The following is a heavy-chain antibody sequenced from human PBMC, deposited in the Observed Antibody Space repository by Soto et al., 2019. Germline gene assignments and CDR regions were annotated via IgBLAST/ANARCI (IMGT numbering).Heavy chain of an antibody. CDR1: GDTFTSYT. V-gene: IGHV1-18*01. CDR2: IIAYNGNT. J-gene: IGHJ4*02. CDR3: ASSMGATNFDY. Sequence: ASVKVSCKASGDTFTSYTISWVRQAPRQGLEWMGRIIAYNGNTNYAQKLQGRVTITTDTSTSTAYMELRSLRSDDTAVYYCASSMGATNFDYWGQGTLVTVSS. D-gene: IGHD1-26*01.